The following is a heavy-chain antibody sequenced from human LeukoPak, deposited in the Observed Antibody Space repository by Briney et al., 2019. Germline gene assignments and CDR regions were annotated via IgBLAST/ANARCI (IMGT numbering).Heavy chain of an antibody. CDR2: ISWNSGSI. CDR1: GFTFDDYA. CDR3: AKDQMLGLRFLNPYYYGMDV. D-gene: IGHD3-3*01. J-gene: IGHJ6*02. Sequence: GGSLRLSCAASGFTFDDYAMHWVRQAPGKGLEWVSGISWNSGSIGYADSVKGRFTISRDNSKNTLYLQMNSLRAEDTAVYYCAKDQMLGLRFLNPYYYGMDVWGQGTTVTVSS. V-gene: IGHV3-9*01.